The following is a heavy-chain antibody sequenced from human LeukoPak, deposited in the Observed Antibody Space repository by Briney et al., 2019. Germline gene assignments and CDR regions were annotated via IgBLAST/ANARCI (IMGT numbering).Heavy chain of an antibody. CDR1: GYTLTELS. D-gene: IGHD3-9*01. V-gene: IGHV1-24*01. J-gene: IGHJ6*03. Sequence: ASVKVSCKVSGYTLTELSMHWVRQAPGKGLEWMGSFDPEDGETIYAQKLQGRVTMTEHTSADTAYMELSRLRSDDTAVYYCASSYYDILTGYYYYYYMDVWGKGTTVTISS. CDR3: ASSYYDILTGYYYYYYMDV. CDR2: FDPEDGET.